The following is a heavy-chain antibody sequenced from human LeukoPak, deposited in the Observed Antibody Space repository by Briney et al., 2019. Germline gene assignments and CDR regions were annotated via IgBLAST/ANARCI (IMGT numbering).Heavy chain of an antibody. CDR2: IYYSGST. Sequence: SETLSLTCTASGGSISSYYWSWIRQPPGKGLEWIGYIYYSGSTNYNPSLKSRVTISVDTSKNQFSLKLSSVTAADTAVYYCARQGDVSGNWFDPWGQGTLVTVSS. V-gene: IGHV4-59*08. D-gene: IGHD3-16*01. CDR3: ARQGDVSGNWFDP. J-gene: IGHJ5*02. CDR1: GGSISSYY.